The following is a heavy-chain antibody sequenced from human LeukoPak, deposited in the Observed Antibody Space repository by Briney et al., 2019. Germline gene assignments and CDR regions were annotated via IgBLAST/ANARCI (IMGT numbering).Heavy chain of an antibody. Sequence: ASVKVSCKASGYTFTSYGISWVRQAPGQGLEWMGWISAYNGNTNYAQKLQGRVTMTRDTSISTAYMELSRLRSDDTAVYYCARRLVRSWFDPWGQGTLVTVSS. D-gene: IGHD3-10*01. CDR1: GYTFTSYG. J-gene: IGHJ5*02. CDR2: ISAYNGNT. V-gene: IGHV1-18*01. CDR3: ARRLVRSWFDP.